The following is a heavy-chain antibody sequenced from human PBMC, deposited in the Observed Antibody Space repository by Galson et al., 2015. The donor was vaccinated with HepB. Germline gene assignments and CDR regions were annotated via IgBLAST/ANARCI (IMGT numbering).Heavy chain of an antibody. V-gene: IGHV3-30-3*01. J-gene: IGHJ4*02. D-gene: IGHD6-19*01. Sequence: SLRLSCAASGFTFSGYAMSWVRQAPGKGLEWVAVISYDGSNKYYADSVKGRFTISRDNSKNTLYLQMNSLRAEDTAVYYCARDTLVSRIAVAGYWGQGTLVTVSS. CDR1: GFTFSGYA. CDR2: ISYDGSNK. CDR3: ARDTLVSRIAVAGY.